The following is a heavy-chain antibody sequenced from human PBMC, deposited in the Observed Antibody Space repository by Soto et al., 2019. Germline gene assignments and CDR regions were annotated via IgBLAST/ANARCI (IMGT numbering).Heavy chain of an antibody. Sequence: PSETLSLTCTVSGGSISSSSYYWGWIRQPPGKGLEWIGSIYYSGSTYYNPSLKSRVTISVDTSKNQFSLKLSSVTAADTAVYYCARDFNNWNLFYYYGMDAWGQGTTVTVSS. CDR2: IYYSGST. CDR1: GGSISSSSYY. J-gene: IGHJ6*02. V-gene: IGHV4-39*01. CDR3: ARDFNNWNLFYYYGMDA. D-gene: IGHD1-1*01.